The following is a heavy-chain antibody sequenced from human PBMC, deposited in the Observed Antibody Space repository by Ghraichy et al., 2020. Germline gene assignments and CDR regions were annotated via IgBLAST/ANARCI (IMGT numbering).Heavy chain of an antibody. V-gene: IGHV1-46*01. J-gene: IGHJ5*02. CDR2: INPSGGST. D-gene: IGHD6-13*01. Sequence: ASVKVSCKASGYTFTSYYMHWVRQAPGQGLEWMRIINPSGGSTSYAQKFQGRVTITRDTSTSTAYIELSSLRSVDTAVYYCARGNASLDWFDPWGQGTLVTVSS. CDR1: GYTFTSYY. CDR3: ARGNASLDWFDP.